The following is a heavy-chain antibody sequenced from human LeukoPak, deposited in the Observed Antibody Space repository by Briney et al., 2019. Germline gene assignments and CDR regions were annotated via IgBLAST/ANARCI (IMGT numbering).Heavy chain of an antibody. CDR3: AKDRTVGASYWYFDL. CDR2: IKHDGSEK. V-gene: IGHV3-7*01. J-gene: IGHJ2*01. D-gene: IGHD1-26*01. Sequence: GGSLRLSCAASGFIFTNYFMSWVRQAPGKGLEWVASIKHDGSEKYYVDSVRGRFTISRDNTMNSLYLQMSSLRAEDTAVYYCAKDRTVGASYWYFDLWGRGTLVTVSS. CDR1: GFIFTNYF.